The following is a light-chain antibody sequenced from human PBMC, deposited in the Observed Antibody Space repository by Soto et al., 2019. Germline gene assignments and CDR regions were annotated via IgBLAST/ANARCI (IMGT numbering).Light chain of an antibody. Sequence: QSVLTQPASVSGSPGQSITNSCTGTSSDVGTYNLVSWYQQHPDKAPKFMIYDVSKRPSGVSNRFSGSKSGNTAFLTISGLQAEDEADYYCCSYVGSSTVVFGGGTKVTVL. J-gene: IGLJ2*01. CDR2: DVS. CDR3: CSYVGSSTVV. V-gene: IGLV2-23*02. CDR1: SSDVGTYNL.